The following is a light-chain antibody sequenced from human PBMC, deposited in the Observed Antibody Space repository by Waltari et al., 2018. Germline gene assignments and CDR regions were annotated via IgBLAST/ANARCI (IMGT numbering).Light chain of an antibody. J-gene: IGKJ2*01. V-gene: IGKV1-6*01. CDR3: QQDYTTPYT. Sequence: IQMTQSPSSLSASVGDRVTVTRRASQGINKELSWYQQKPGKAPTLIIYAASSLQTGVSSRFSGSGSGSDFTLAISSLQPEDVGTYYCQQDYTTPYTFGQGTKVEIK. CDR1: QGINKE. CDR2: AAS.